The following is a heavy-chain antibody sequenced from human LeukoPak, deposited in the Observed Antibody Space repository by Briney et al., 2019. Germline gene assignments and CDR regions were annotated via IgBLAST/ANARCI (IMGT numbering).Heavy chain of an antibody. Sequence: SVKVSCKASGGTFSSYAISWVRQAPGQGLEWMGRIIPILGIANYAQKLQGRVTITADKSTSTAYMELSSLRSEDTAVYYCARVRVAGSSYFDYWGQGTLVTVSS. CDR3: ARVRVAGSSYFDY. J-gene: IGHJ4*02. D-gene: IGHD6-19*01. V-gene: IGHV1-69*04. CDR2: IIPILGIA. CDR1: GGTFSSYA.